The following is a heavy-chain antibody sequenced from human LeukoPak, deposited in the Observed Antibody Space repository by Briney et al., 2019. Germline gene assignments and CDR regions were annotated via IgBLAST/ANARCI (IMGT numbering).Heavy chain of an antibody. Sequence: ASVKVSCKASGYTFTSYGISWVRQAPGQGLEWMGWINPNSGGTNYAQKFQGRVTMTRDTSISTVYMELSRLRSDDTAVYYCASPYCSSTSCYSQAAFDIWGQGTMVTVSS. D-gene: IGHD2-2*02. V-gene: IGHV1-2*02. CDR3: ASPYCSSTSCYSQAAFDI. CDR1: GYTFTSYG. J-gene: IGHJ3*02. CDR2: INPNSGGT.